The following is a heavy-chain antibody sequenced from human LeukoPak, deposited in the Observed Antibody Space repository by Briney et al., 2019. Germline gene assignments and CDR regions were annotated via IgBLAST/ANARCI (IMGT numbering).Heavy chain of an antibody. V-gene: IGHV4-59*01. Sequence: GTLSLTCTVSGGSISSYYWSWIRQPPGKGLEWIGYISYSGSTNYNPSLKSRVTISVDTSKNQFSLKLSSVTAADTAVYYCARILGGWLSHWGQGTLVTVSS. CDR1: GGSISSYY. D-gene: IGHD6-19*01. CDR3: ARILGGWLSH. CDR2: ISYSGST. J-gene: IGHJ4*02.